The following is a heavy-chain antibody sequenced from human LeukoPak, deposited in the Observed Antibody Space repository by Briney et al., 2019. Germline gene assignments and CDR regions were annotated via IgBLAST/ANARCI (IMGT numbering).Heavy chain of an antibody. J-gene: IGHJ6*02. CDR1: GFTFDDYA. CDR3: ARKAYGMDV. CDR2: ISWNSGSI. V-gene: IGHV3-9*01. Sequence: GGSLRLSCAASGFTFDDYAMHWVRQAPGKGLEWVSGISWNSGSIGYADSVKGRFTISRDNAKNSLYLQMNSLRAEDTALYYCARKAYGMDVWGQGTTVTVSS.